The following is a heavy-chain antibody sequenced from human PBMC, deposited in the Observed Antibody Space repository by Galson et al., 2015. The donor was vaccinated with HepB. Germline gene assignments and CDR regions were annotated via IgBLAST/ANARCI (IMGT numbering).Heavy chain of an antibody. Sequence: SLRLSCAASGFTFSSYLMHWVRQAPGKGLEWVGRIKSKTDGGTTDYAAPVKGGFTISRDDSKNTLYLQMNSLKTEDTAVYYCTTVYTVRPGGWGQGTLVTVSS. D-gene: IGHD3-10*01. CDR2: IKSKTDGGTT. CDR1: GFTFSSYL. J-gene: IGHJ4*02. CDR3: TTVYTVRPGG. V-gene: IGHV3-15*01.